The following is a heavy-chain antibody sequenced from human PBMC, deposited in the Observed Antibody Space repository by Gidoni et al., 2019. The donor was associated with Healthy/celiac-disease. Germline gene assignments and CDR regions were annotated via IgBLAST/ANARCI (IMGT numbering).Heavy chain of an antibody. Sequence: EVQLVESGGGLVQPGGSLRLSCAASGFTFSSYWMSWVRQAPGKGLEWVANIKQDGSEKYYVDSVKGRFTISRDNAKNSLYLQMNSLRAEDTAVYYCAREQHYDFWSGYPNWFDPWGQGTLVTVSS. CDR3: AREQHYDFWSGYPNWFDP. CDR1: GFTFSSYW. J-gene: IGHJ5*02. D-gene: IGHD3-3*01. CDR2: IKQDGSEK. V-gene: IGHV3-7*03.